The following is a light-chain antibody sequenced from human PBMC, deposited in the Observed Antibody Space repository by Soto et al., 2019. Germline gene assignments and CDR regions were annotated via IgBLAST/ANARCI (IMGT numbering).Light chain of an antibody. J-gene: IGKJ4*01. CDR3: QQYGSSPPLT. Sequence: EFVLTQSPGTLSLSPGERATLSCRVSQSVSSSYSAWYQQKPGQAPRILIYGASTRATGIPDRFSGSGYGTDFTLNISRLEPEDFAVYYCQQYGSSPPLTFGGGTKVEIK. CDR2: GAS. V-gene: IGKV3-20*01. CDR1: QSVSSSY.